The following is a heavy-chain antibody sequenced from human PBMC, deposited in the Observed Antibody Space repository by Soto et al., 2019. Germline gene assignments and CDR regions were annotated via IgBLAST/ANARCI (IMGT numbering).Heavy chain of an antibody. CDR1: GYTFTSYG. V-gene: IGHV1-18*01. CDR3: ARGRYGDY. CDR2: ISAHNGNT. Sequence: QVHLVQSGAEVKKPGASVKVSCKASGYTFTSYGITWVRQAPGQGIEWLGWISAHNGNTDYAQKLQGRVIVTRETSTSTAYMELRSLRSDDTAVYYCARGRYGDYWGQGALVTVSS. J-gene: IGHJ4*02. D-gene: IGHD1-1*01.